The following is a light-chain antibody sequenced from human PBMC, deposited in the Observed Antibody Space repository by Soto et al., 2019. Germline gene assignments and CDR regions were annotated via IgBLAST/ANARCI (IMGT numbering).Light chain of an antibody. CDR1: QTIANN. Sequence: EIVMTQSPATLSVSPGERATLSCRASQTIANNLAWYQQKPGQAPRLLFYGASTRATGIPARFSGSGSGTEFTLTISSLQSEDFANYYCQQYDTRPLTFGGGTKVEVK. CDR2: GAS. CDR3: QQYDTRPLT. V-gene: IGKV3-15*01. J-gene: IGKJ4*01.